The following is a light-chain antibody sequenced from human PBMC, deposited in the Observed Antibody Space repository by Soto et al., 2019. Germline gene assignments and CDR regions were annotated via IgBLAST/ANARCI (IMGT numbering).Light chain of an antibody. Sequence: EIVMTQSPATLSVSPGERATLSCRASQSVSTYLAWYQQKPGQAPRLLIYSAPTRATGIPARFSGGGSGTEFTLTISSLQSEDFAVYICQQYNDWPPRWTFGQGTKVEIK. CDR1: QSVSTY. V-gene: IGKV3-15*01. J-gene: IGKJ1*01. CDR2: SAP. CDR3: QQYNDWPPRWT.